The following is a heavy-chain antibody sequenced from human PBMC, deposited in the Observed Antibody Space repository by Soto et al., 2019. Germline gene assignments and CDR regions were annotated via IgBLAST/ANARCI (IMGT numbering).Heavy chain of an antibody. J-gene: IGHJ4*02. CDR1: GYTFTSYA. Sequence: QVQLVQSGAEVKKPGASVKVSCKASGYTFTSYAMHWVRQAPGQRLEWMGWINAGNGNTKYSQKFQGRVTITRDTSASTAYMELSSLRSEDTAVYYCASGIAAAGTGYPLDYWGQGTLVTVSS. V-gene: IGHV1-3*01. D-gene: IGHD6-13*01. CDR2: INAGNGNT. CDR3: ASGIAAAGTGYPLDY.